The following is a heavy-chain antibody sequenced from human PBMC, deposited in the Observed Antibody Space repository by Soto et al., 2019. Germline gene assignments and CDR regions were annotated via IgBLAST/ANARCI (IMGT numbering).Heavy chain of an antibody. CDR1: CGSINTDYW. J-gene: IGHJ4*02. CDR3: ARGFDYRWVY. Sequence: SETLSLTCAVSCGSINTDYWWSWVRQSPGKGLEWIGEIHHSVGTNYIQSLKSRVTMSLDKSNNQLSLKLSSVTAADTAVYHCARGFDYRWVYWGPGTLVTVSS. D-gene: IGHD3-16*01. CDR2: IHHSVGT. V-gene: IGHV4-4*02.